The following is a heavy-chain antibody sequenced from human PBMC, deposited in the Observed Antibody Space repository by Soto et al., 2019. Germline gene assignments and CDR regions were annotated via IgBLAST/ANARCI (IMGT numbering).Heavy chain of an antibody. CDR1: GGSISSGGYS. CDR2: IYHSGST. D-gene: IGHD6-19*01. Sequence: QLQLQESGSGLVKPSQTLTLTCAVSGGSISSGGYSWSWIRQPPGKGLEWIGYIYHSGSTYYNPSLKSRVTISVDRSKNQFSLKLSSVTAADTAVYYCARAGGLGAVAADYWGQGTLVTVSS. V-gene: IGHV4-30-2*01. CDR3: ARAGGLGAVAADY. J-gene: IGHJ4*02.